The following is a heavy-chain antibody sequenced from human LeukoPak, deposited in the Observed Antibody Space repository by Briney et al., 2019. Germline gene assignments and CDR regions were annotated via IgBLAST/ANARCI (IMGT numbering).Heavy chain of an antibody. CDR2: FYSGGTM. J-gene: IGHJ4*01. CDR3: ARDPHNAGSGRYFEY. CDR1: GFTVSNNY. Sequence: GRSLRLSCAASGFTVSNNYMTWVRQSPGHGLEGVSLFYSGGTMLYADSVRGRFVISRDISKNTLHLQMSSLRAEDTALYYCARDPHNAGSGRYFEYGG. D-gene: IGHD3-10*01. V-gene: IGHV3-66*01.